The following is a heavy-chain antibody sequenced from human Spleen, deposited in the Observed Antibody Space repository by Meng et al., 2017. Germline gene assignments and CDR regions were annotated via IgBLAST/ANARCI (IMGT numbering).Heavy chain of an antibody. CDR1: GFIFSSYA. CDR2: ISYDGSEK. J-gene: IGHJ5*01. CDR3: ARGGKVVPAAVDS. V-gene: IGHV3-30-3*01. D-gene: IGHD2-2*01. Sequence: VQLVESGGGLVQPGGSLRLSCAASGFIFSSYAMHWVRQAPGKGLEWVAVISYDGSEKYYADSVKGRFTISRDNSKNTLYLQMNSLRAEDAAVYYCARGGKVVPAAVDSWGHGALVTVSS.